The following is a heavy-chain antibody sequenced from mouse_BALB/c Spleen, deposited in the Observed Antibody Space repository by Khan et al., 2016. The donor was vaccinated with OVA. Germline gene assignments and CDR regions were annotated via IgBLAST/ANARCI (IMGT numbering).Heavy chain of an antibody. CDR3: VRDGNYMDY. J-gene: IGHJ4*01. CDR1: GYSITSGYS. CDR2: IYHSGSI. D-gene: IGHD2-1*01. V-gene: IGHV3-1*02. Sequence: EVQLQESGPDLVKPSQSLSLTCTVTGYSITSGYSWHWIRQFPGNKLEWMGYIYHSGSIKYNPSLKSRFSITRDTSKHLFFLQLNSVTTEDTATYYCVRDGNYMDYWGQGTSVTVSS.